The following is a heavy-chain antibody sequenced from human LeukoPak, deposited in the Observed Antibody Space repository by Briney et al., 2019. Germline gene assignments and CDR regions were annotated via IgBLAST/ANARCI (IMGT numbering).Heavy chain of an antibody. D-gene: IGHD6-19*01. Sequence: GGSLRLSCAASGFTFSTYAMTWARQAPGKGLEWVSGVSSSGAATYYADSVKGRFTISRDNSRSTLYLHMNSLRADDTAVYYCAKPFTQTPYAIGWYTCDSWGQGTLVTASS. J-gene: IGHJ4*02. CDR3: AKPFTQTPYAIGWYTCDS. V-gene: IGHV3-23*01. CDR1: GFTFSTYA. CDR2: VSSSGAAT.